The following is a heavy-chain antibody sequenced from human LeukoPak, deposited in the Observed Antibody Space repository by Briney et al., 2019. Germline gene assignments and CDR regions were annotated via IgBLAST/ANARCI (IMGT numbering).Heavy chain of an antibody. Sequence: SVKVSCKASGGTFSSYAISWVRQAPGQGLEWMGGIIPIFGTANYAQKFQGRVTITTDESTSTAYMELSSLRSEDTAVYYCASANYYDGSGYPYYWGQGTLVTVSS. CDR1: GGTFSSYA. J-gene: IGHJ4*02. V-gene: IGHV1-69*05. CDR2: IIPIFGTA. CDR3: ASANYYDGSGYPYY. D-gene: IGHD3-22*01.